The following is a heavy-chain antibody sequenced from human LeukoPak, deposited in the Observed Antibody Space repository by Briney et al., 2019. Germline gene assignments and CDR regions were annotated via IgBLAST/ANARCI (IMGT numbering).Heavy chain of an antibody. D-gene: IGHD3-9*01. V-gene: IGHV1-2*04. CDR3: ARVSGAHYDILTGYPPYYFDY. CDR2: INPNSGGT. CDR1: GYTFTGYY. J-gene: IGHJ4*02. Sequence: ASVKVSCKASGYTFTGYYMHWVRQAPGQGLEWMGWINPNSGGTNYAQKFQGWVTMTRDTSISTAYMELSRLRSDDTAVYYCARVSGAHYDILTGYPPYYFDYWGQGTLVTVSS.